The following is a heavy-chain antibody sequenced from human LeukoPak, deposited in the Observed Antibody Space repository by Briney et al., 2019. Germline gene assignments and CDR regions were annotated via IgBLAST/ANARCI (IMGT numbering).Heavy chain of an antibody. CDR1: GFTFSSYA. CDR2: ISSSGGRT. CDR3: AKDGREQWLVPYYFDY. Sequence: GGSLRLSCAASGFTFSSYAMSWVRQAPGKGLEWVSAISSSGGRTSYVDSVKGRFTISRDNSKNTLYLQMNSLRAEDTAVYYCAKDGREQWLVPYYFDYWGQGALVTVSS. J-gene: IGHJ4*02. D-gene: IGHD6-19*01. V-gene: IGHV3-23*01.